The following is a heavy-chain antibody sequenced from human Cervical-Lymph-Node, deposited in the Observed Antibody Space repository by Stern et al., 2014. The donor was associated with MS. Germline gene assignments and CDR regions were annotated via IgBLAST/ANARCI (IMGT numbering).Heavy chain of an antibody. J-gene: IGHJ5*02. D-gene: IGHD3-10*01. Sequence: VQLVQSGADVKKPGSSVRVSCKASGDISWLRKAPGQGLEYMGGIIRPVGTAHYTQRSQGRLTITADKSTNTTYMELSSLRSDDTAIYCCATGAGDNWFDPWGQGTLVSVSS. CDR2: IIRPVGTA. CDR1: GD. CDR3: ATGAGDNWFDP. V-gene: IGHV1-69*06.